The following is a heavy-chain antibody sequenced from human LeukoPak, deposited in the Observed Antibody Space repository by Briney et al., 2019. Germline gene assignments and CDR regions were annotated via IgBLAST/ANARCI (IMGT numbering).Heavy chain of an antibody. V-gene: IGHV1-3*01. CDR2: INAGNGNT. J-gene: IGHJ4*02. D-gene: IGHD6-13*01. Sequence: ASVEVSCKASGYTFTTYAMHWVRQAPGQRLEWMGWINAGNGNTKYSQKFQARVTITRDTSASTAYMELSSLRSEDTAVYYCARDPIGSRWPYYFDYWGQGTLVTASS. CDR3: ARDPIGSRWPYYFDY. CDR1: GYTFTTYA.